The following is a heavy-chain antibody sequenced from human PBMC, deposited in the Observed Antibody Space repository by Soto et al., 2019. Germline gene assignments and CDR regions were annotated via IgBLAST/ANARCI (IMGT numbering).Heavy chain of an antibody. Sequence: SVKVSCKASGGTFSSYAISWVRQAPGQGLEWMGGIIPIFGTANYAQKFQGRVTITADESTSTAYMELSSLRSEDTAVYYCARGRGIAAAGTYYYYYGMDVWGQGTTVTVSS. CDR3: ARGRGIAAAGTYYYYYGMDV. CDR2: IIPIFGTA. CDR1: GGTFSSYA. V-gene: IGHV1-69*13. J-gene: IGHJ6*02. D-gene: IGHD6-13*01.